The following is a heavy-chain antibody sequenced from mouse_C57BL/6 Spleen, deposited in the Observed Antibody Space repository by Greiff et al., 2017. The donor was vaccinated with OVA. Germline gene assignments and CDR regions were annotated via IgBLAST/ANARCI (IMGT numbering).Heavy chain of an antibody. J-gene: IGHJ4*01. D-gene: IGHD6-1*01. CDR2: ISSGSSTI. CDR1: GFTFSDYG. Sequence: EVQLQESGGGLVKPGGSLKLSCAASGFTFSDYGMHWVRQAPEKGLEWVAYISSGSSTIYYADTVKGRFTISRDNAKNTLFLQMTSLRSEDTAMYYCASRGSHYAMDYWGQGTSVTVSS. CDR3: ASRGSHYAMDY. V-gene: IGHV5-17*01.